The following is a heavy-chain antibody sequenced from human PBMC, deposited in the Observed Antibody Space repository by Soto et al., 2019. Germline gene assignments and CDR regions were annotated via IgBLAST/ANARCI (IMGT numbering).Heavy chain of an antibody. D-gene: IGHD6-19*01. CDR1: GFSFSTYN. CDR3: ARAIAVGSTSLDY. CDR2: ISSRSSTI. Sequence: PGGSLRLSCAASGFSFSTYNMNWVRQAPGRGLEWVSYISSRSSTIYHADSVKGRFTISRDNAKNSLYLQMDSLRDEDTAVYFCARAIAVGSTSLDYWGLGTPVTVSS. V-gene: IGHV3-48*02. J-gene: IGHJ4*02.